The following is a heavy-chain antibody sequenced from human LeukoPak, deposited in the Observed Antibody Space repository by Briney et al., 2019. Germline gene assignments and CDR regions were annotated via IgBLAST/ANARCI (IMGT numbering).Heavy chain of an antibody. CDR3: ARDHNYDSSGYYYYGMDV. CDR1: GFTVSSNY. D-gene: IGHD3-22*01. Sequence: GGSLRLSCAASGFTVSSNYMSWVRQAPGKGLEWVSVIYSGGSTYYADSVKGRFTISRDNSENTLYLQMNSLRAEDTAVYYCARDHNYDSSGYYYYGMDVWGRGTTVTVSS. J-gene: IGHJ6*02. CDR2: IYSGGST. V-gene: IGHV3-53*01.